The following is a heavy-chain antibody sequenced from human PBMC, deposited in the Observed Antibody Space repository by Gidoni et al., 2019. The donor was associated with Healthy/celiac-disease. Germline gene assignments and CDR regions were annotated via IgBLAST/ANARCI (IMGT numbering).Heavy chain of an antibody. J-gene: IGHJ6*03. CDR2: IDPSDSYT. V-gene: IGHV5-10-1*01. CDR1: GYSFTSYW. Sequence: EVQLVQSGAEVKKPGESLRISCKGSGYSFTSYWISWVRQMPGKGLEWMGRIDPSDSYTNYSPSFQGHVTISADKSISTAYLQWSSLKASDTAMYYCARHPPIFKDYGDYYYYMDVWGKGTTVTVSS. CDR3: ARHPPIFKDYGDYYYYMDV. D-gene: IGHD4-17*01.